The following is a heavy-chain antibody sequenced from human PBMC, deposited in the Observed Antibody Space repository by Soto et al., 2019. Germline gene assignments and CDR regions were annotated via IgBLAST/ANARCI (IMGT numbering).Heavy chain of an antibody. CDR1: GFTFSIYA. J-gene: IGHJ3*02. Sequence: LRLSFAASGFTFSIYAMSWVRQAPGKGLEWVSGIGGGDDDTYYADSVKGRFTISRDNSENTLFLQMTSLRAEDTAIYYCAKDRMDHNSVWDHSDIWGQGPRFPVS. CDR2: IGGGDDDT. D-gene: IGHD1-20*01. CDR3: AKDRMDHNSVWDHSDI. V-gene: IGHV3-23*01.